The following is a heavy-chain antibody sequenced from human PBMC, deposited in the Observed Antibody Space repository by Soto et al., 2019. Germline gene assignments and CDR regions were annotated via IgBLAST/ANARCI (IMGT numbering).Heavy chain of an antibody. CDR1: GGSISSGGYY. J-gene: IGHJ3*02. Sequence: PSETLSLTCTVSGGSISSGGYYWSWIRQHPGKGLEWIGYIYYSGSTYYNPSLKSRVTISVDTSKNQFSLKLSSVTAADTAVYYCARATPYYDILTGYYVTSAFDIWGQGTMVTVSS. CDR3: ARATPYYDILTGYYVTSAFDI. D-gene: IGHD3-9*01. CDR2: IYYSGST. V-gene: IGHV4-31*03.